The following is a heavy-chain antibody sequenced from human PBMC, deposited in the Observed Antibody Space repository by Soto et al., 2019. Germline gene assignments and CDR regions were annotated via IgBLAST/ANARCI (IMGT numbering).Heavy chain of an antibody. J-gene: IGHJ6*02. CDR3: ARVWWELPYYYYGMDV. CDR2: TYYRSKWYN. Sequence: TLSLTFAISGDSVSSNSAAWNCIRQSPSRGLEWLGRTYYRSKWYNDYAVSVKSRIAINPDTSKNQFSLQLNSVTPEDTAVYYCARVWWELPYYYYGMDVWGQGTTVTVSS. V-gene: IGHV6-1*01. CDR1: GDSVSSNSAA. D-gene: IGHD1-26*01.